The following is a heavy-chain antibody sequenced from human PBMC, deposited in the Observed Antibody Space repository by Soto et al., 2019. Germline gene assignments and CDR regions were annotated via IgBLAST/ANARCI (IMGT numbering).Heavy chain of an antibody. CDR1: GYPVTAYY. Sequence: QLHLVQSGAVVKKPGASVTVSCSASGYPVTAYYMHWVRQAPGRGLEWMGGINPATGAAKYTQTFQGRLTMTRETSTSTVFMELSGLTSEDTAVFYCARGGGVGVAGSAAFDMWGQGTLVTVSS. CDR3: ARGGGVGVAGSAAFDM. CDR2: INPATGAA. J-gene: IGHJ3*02. D-gene: IGHD3-3*01. V-gene: IGHV1-2*02.